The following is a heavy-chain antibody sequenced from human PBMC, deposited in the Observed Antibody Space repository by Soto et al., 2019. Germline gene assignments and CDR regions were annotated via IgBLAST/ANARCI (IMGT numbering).Heavy chain of an antibody. CDR3: AKTSSASERDSPGW. CDR2: IYYSGST. Sequence: PSETLSLTCTVSGGSISSSSYYWGWIRQPPGKGLEWIGSIYYSGSTYYNPSLKSRVTISVDTSKNQFSLKLSSVTAADTAVYYCAKTSSASERDSPGWWGQGTLVTVSS. D-gene: IGHD2-21*01. J-gene: IGHJ4*02. CDR1: GGSISSSSYY. V-gene: IGHV4-39*01.